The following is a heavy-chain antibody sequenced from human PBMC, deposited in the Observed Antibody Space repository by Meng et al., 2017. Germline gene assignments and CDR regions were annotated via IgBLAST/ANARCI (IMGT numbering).Heavy chain of an antibody. V-gene: IGHV4-39*07. CDR1: GGSISSSSYY. CDR2: IYYSGST. J-gene: IGHJ4*02. D-gene: IGHD1-26*01. CDR3: ARQYSGSYETYDY. Sequence: SETLSLTCTVSGGSISSSSYYWGWIRQPPGKGLEWIGSIYYSGSTYYNPSLKSRVTISVDTSKNQFSLELSSVTAADTAVYYCARQYSGSYETYDYWGQGTLVTVSS.